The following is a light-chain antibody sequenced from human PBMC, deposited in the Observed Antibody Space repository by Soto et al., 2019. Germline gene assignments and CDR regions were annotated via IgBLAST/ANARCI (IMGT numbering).Light chain of an antibody. Sequence: AIQMTQSPSSLSASVGDRVTITCRASQGIRNDLVWYQQKPGKAPELLIYDASSLQSGVPSRFSGSGSGTDFTLTISSLQPEDFATYYCLQDYNYPRTFGQGTKVEIK. J-gene: IGKJ1*01. CDR1: QGIRND. CDR3: LQDYNYPRT. V-gene: IGKV1-6*01. CDR2: DAS.